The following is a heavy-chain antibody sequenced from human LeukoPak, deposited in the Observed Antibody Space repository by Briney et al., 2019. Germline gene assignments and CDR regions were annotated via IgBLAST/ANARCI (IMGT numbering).Heavy chain of an antibody. CDR3: ARYYDGGY. D-gene: IGHD1-26*01. Sequence: GGSLRLSCAASGFTFSWYWMDWVRQAPGKGLVWVSRINSDGSGTSYADSVKGRFTISRDNAKNTLFLQMNSLRVEDTAVSYCARYYDGGYWGQGTLVAVSS. CDR2: INSDGSGT. V-gene: IGHV3-74*01. CDR1: GFTFSWYW. J-gene: IGHJ4*02.